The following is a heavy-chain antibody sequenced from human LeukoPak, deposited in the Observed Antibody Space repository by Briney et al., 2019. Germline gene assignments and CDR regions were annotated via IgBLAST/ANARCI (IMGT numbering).Heavy chain of an antibody. V-gene: IGHV4-4*02. CDR1: GGSISSSNW. J-gene: IGHJ3*02. CDR2: IYHSGST. Sequence: PSGTLSLTCAVSGGSISSSNWWSWVRQPPGKGPEWIGEIYHSGSTNYNPSLKSRVTISVDKSKNQFSLKLSSVTAADTAVYYCARDPMRWTTFNDAFDIWGQGTMVTVSS. CDR3: ARDPMRWTTFNDAFDI. D-gene: IGHD5-24*01.